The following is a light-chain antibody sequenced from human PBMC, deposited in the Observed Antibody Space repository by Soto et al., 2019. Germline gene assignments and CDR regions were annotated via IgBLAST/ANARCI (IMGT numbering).Light chain of an antibody. CDR2: GVS. Sequence: EIVLTQSPGTLYLSPGERATLSCRASQSVSNTYLAWFQQEPGQAPRLLIHGVSIRATGIPDRFSGSGSGTDFTLTISRLEPEDFAVYYCQLYGSSPWTFGQGTKVEIK. V-gene: IGKV3-20*01. CDR1: QSVSNTY. CDR3: QLYGSSPWT. J-gene: IGKJ1*01.